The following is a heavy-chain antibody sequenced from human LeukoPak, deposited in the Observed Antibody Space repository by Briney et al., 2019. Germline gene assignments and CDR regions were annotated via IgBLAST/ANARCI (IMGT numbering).Heavy chain of an antibody. D-gene: IGHD6-13*01. Sequence: SETLSLTCTVSGGSISSSSYYWGWIRQPPGKGLEWIGSIYYSGSTYYNPSLKSRVTISVDTSKNQFSLKLSSVTAADTAVYYCARGGGIAAAGTAWDYWGQGTLVTVSS. CDR2: IYYSGST. CDR3: ARGGGIAAAGTAWDY. J-gene: IGHJ4*02. CDR1: GGSISSSSYY. V-gene: IGHV4-39*07.